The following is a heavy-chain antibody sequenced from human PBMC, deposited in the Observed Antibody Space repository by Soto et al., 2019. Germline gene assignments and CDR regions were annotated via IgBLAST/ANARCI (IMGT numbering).Heavy chain of an antibody. CDR1: GYSFTSYW. V-gene: IGHV5-10-1*01. CDR3: ARRGYSYDDY. CDR2: IDPSDSYT. Sequence: GESLKTSCKGSGYSFTSYWISWVRQMPGKGLEWMGRIDPSDSYTNYSPSFQGHVTISADKSISTAYLQWSSLKASDAAMYYCARRGYSYDDYWGQGTLVTVSS. D-gene: IGHD5-18*01. J-gene: IGHJ4*02.